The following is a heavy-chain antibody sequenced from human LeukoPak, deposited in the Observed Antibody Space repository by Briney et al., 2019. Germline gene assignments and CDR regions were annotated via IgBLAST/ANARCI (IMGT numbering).Heavy chain of an antibody. D-gene: IGHD3-22*01. Sequence: GGSLRLSCAASGFTFNSYAMSWVRQAPGKGLQWVSAISGSGGSTYYADSVKGRFTISRDNSKNTLYLQMNSLGAEDTAVYYCAKGAAYYYDSSGYFGYWGQGTLVTVSS. CDR3: AKGAAYYYDSSGYFGY. CDR2: ISGSGGST. CDR1: GFTFNSYA. V-gene: IGHV3-23*01. J-gene: IGHJ4*02.